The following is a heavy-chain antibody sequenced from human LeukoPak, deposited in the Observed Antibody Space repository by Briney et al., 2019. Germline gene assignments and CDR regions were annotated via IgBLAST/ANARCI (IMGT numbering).Heavy chain of an antibody. Sequence: PSEILSLTCTVSGGSISSGGYYWSWIRQHPGKGLGWIGYIYYSGSTNYNPSLKSRVTISVDTSKNQFSLKLSSVTAADTAVYYCARVRRGIAARLIFWFDPWGQGTLVTVSS. CDR2: IYYSGST. CDR3: ARVRRGIAARLIFWFDP. V-gene: IGHV4-31*03. D-gene: IGHD6-6*01. J-gene: IGHJ5*02. CDR1: GGSISSGGYY.